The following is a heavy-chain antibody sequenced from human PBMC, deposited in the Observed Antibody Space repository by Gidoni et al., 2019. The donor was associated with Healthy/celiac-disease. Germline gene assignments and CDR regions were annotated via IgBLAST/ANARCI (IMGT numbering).Heavy chain of an antibody. CDR3: ARGARGEDAGY. Sequence: QVQLQESAPGLVQPSATLSLTCTVSGGSISSYYWIWIRQPPGKGLEWIGYIYYSGSTNYNPSLKSRVTISVDTSKNQFSLKLSSVTAADTAVYYCARGARGEDAGYWGQGTLVTVSS. CDR1: GGSISSYY. J-gene: IGHJ4*02. V-gene: IGHV4-59*01. CDR2: IYYSGST. D-gene: IGHD3-10*01.